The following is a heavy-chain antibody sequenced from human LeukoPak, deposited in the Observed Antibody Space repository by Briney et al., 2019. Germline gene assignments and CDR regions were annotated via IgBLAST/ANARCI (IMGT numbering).Heavy chain of an antibody. Sequence: GRSLRLSCAASGFTFSSYGMHWVRQAPGKGLEWVAVISYDGSNKYYADSVKGRFTISRDNSKNTLYLQINSLRAEDTAVYYCAKAFIPGMAAAGTYYYYYGMDVWGQGTTVTVSS. CDR1: GFTFSSYG. CDR2: ISYDGSNK. CDR3: AKAFIPGMAAAGTYYYYYGMDV. D-gene: IGHD6-13*01. V-gene: IGHV3-30*18. J-gene: IGHJ6*02.